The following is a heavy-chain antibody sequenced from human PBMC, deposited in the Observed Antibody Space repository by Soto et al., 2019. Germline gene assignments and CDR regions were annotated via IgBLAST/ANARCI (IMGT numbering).Heavy chain of an antibody. Sequence: PSETQSLTCAVYGGSFSGYYWSWIRQPPGKGLEWIGEINHSGSTNYNPSLKSRVTISVDTSKNQFSLKLSSVTAADTAVYYCARGITIFGVVSWFDPWGQGTLVTVS. CDR3: ARGITIFGVVSWFDP. D-gene: IGHD3-3*01. V-gene: IGHV4-34*01. CDR1: GGSFSGYY. J-gene: IGHJ5*02. CDR2: INHSGST.